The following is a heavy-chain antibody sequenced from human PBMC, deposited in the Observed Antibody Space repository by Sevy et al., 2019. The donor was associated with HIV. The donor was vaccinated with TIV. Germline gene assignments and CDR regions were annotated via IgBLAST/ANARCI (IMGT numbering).Heavy chain of an antibody. V-gene: IGHV1-2*02. D-gene: IGHD2-21*02. CDR2: INPKRGGT. CDR1: GYTFTGYY. Sequence: ASVKVSCKASGYTFTGYYLHWVRQAPGQGLEWMGWINPKRGGTNYAPKFQGRVTMTRDTSISTASMELSRLRSDDTAVYYCTRSAAEAKNFYCGGDCYSDYWGQRTLVTVSS. CDR3: TRSAAEAKNFYCGGDCYSDY. J-gene: IGHJ4*02.